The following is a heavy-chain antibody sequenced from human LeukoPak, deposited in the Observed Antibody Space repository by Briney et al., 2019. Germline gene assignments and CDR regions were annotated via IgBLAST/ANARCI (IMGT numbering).Heavy chain of an antibody. CDR2: INPHSGGT. Sequence: ASVKVSCKASGYTFTGYYMHWVRQAPGQGLEWMGWINPHSGGTNYAQKFQGRVTMTRDTSISTAYMELSRLRSDDTAVYYCARVDQMVRGVIMSGGAFDIWGQGTMVTVSS. V-gene: IGHV1-2*02. CDR3: ARVDQMVRGVIMSGGAFDI. CDR1: GYTFTGYY. J-gene: IGHJ3*02. D-gene: IGHD3-10*01.